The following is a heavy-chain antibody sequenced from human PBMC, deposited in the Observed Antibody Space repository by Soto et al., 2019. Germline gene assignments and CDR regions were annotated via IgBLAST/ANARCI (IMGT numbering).Heavy chain of an antibody. CDR3: ARSPGDSSGYYDY. D-gene: IGHD3-22*01. V-gene: IGHV1-69*02. J-gene: IGHJ4*02. Sequence: QVQLVQSGAEVKKPGSSVKVSFKASGGTFSSYTISWVRQAPGQGLEWMGRIIPILGIANYAQKFQGRVTITADKSTSTAYMELSSLRSEDTAVYYCARSPGDSSGYYDYWGQGTLVTVSS. CDR2: IIPILGIA. CDR1: GGTFSSYT.